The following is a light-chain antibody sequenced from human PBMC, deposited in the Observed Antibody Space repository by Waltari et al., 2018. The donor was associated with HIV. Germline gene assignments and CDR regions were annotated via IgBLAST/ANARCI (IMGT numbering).Light chain of an antibody. CDR3: ASYTRTSTVV. Sequence: QSALTQPASVSGSLGQSITISCIGTSSDIATYVSWYQHHPDNAPRLVIYDANTRPSGIPRRCSGSKSGNTASLTSSGLQAEDEADYYCASYTRTSTVVFGGGTKVTVL. CDR2: DAN. V-gene: IGLV2-14*01. CDR1: SSDIATY. J-gene: IGLJ3*02.